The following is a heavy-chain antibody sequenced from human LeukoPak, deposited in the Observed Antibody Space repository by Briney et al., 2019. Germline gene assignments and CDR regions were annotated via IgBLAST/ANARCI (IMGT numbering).Heavy chain of an antibody. CDR2: IYYSGST. Sequence: SETLSLTCTVSGGSISSSSYYWGWIRQPPGKGLEWIGSIYYSGSTYYNPSLKSRVTISVDTSKNQFSLKLSSVPAADTAVYYCARLGYSSSAWGIYYYYMDVWGKGTTVTVSS. D-gene: IGHD6-13*01. V-gene: IGHV4-39*01. J-gene: IGHJ6*03. CDR3: ARLGYSSSAWGIYYYYMDV. CDR1: GGSISSSSYY.